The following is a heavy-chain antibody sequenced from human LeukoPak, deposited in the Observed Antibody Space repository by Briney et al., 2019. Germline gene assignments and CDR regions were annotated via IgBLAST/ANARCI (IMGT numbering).Heavy chain of an antibody. Sequence: GGSLRLSCAASGFTFDDYAMHWVRQAPGKGLEWVSGISWNSGSIGYADSVKGRFTISRDNAKNSLYLQMNSLRAEDTALYYCAKGRAVAGTEAEFDYWGQGTLVTVSS. J-gene: IGHJ4*02. D-gene: IGHD6-19*01. CDR2: ISWNSGSI. CDR3: AKGRAVAGTEAEFDY. CDR1: GFTFDDYA. V-gene: IGHV3-9*01.